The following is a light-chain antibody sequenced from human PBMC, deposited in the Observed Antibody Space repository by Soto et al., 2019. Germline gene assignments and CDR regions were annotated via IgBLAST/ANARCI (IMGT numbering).Light chain of an antibody. CDR3: QQADSFPLT. Sequence: DIQMTQSPSTLSASLGDRVTITCRASQSISSGLAWYQQKPGKAPKLLIYGASTLESGVPSRFSGRGSGTDFTLTISSLQPEDFATYFCQQADSFPLTFGGGTKVEIK. CDR2: GAS. J-gene: IGKJ4*01. V-gene: IGKV1-12*01. CDR1: QSISSG.